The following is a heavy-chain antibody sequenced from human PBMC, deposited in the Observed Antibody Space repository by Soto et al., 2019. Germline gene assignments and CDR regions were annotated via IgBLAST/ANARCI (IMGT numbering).Heavy chain of an antibody. V-gene: IGHV4-4*02. CDR1: GDFISRRNW. D-gene: IGHD1-26*01. CDR2: IFHSGST. Sequence: PTDTLSRTWAVFGDFISRRNWWNWVRQPPGKGLDWIGEIFHSGSTNYNSSLMGRVTISVDKANNQFSLKLSSVTAADTAVYYCAHRPIVGSAIWGQGTLFTVTS. J-gene: IGHJ4*02. CDR3: AHRPIVGSAI.